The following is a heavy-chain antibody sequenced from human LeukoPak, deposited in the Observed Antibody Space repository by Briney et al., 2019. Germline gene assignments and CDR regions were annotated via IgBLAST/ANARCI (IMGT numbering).Heavy chain of an antibody. CDR1: GYTFTSYG. D-gene: IGHD2-2*01. CDR3: AKMGVRTLLTDIVVGPTANDYLES. V-gene: IGHV1-18*01. J-gene: IGHJ4*02. CDR2: ISAYNGNT. Sequence: ASVKVSCKASGYTFTSYGISWVRQAPGQGLEWVGWISAYNGNTNYAQKIQGRVTMTTDTSANTAYMELRSLRSDDTAVYYCAKMGVRTLLTDIVVGPTANDYLESWGQGTLVTVSS.